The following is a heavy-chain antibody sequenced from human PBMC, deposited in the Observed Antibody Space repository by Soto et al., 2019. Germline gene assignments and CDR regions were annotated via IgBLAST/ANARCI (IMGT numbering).Heavy chain of an antibody. CDR2: INAGNGNT. CDR3: ARGRGDIVVVPAANPFDY. CDR1: GYTFTSYA. Sequence: QVQLVQSGAEVKKPGASVKVSCKASGYTFTSYAMHWVRQAPGQRLEWMGWINAGNGNTKYSQKFQGRVTITRDTSASTAYMELSSLRSEDTAVYYCARGRGDIVVVPAANPFDYWGQGTLVTVSS. D-gene: IGHD2-2*01. J-gene: IGHJ4*02. V-gene: IGHV1-3*01.